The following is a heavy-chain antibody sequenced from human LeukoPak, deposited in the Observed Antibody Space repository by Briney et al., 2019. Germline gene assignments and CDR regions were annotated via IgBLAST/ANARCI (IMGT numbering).Heavy chain of an antibody. CDR2: ISGSGGST. CDR3: AELGITMIGGV. CDR1: GFIFSSYS. V-gene: IGHV3-21*01. J-gene: IGHJ6*04. Sequence: GGSLRLSCTASGFIFSSYSMNWVRQAPGKGLEWVSAISGSGGSTYYADSVKGRFTISRDNAKNSLYLQMSSLRAEDTAVYYCAELGITMIGGVWGKGTTVTISS. D-gene: IGHD3-10*02.